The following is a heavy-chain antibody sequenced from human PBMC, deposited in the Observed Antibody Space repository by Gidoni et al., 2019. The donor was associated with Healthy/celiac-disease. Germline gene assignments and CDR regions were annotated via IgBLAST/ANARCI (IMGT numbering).Heavy chain of an antibody. D-gene: IGHD6-19*01. J-gene: IGHJ6*03. V-gene: IGHV3-7*01. CDR1: GFTFSSYW. Sequence: EVQLVESGGGLVQPGGSLSLSCAASGFTFSSYWMSWVRQAPGKGLEWVANIKQDGSEKYYVDSVKGRFTISRDNAKNSLYLQMNSLRAEDTAVYYCAAVADYYYYYMDVWGKGTTVTVSS. CDR2: IKQDGSEK. CDR3: AAVADYYYYYMDV.